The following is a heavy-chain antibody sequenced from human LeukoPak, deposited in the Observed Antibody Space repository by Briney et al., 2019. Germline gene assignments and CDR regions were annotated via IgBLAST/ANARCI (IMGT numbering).Heavy chain of an antibody. V-gene: IGHV1-2*02. CDR1: GYTFTGYY. D-gene: IGHD6-13*01. J-gene: IGHJ4*02. Sequence: ASVKVSCKASGYTFTGYYMHWVRQAPGQGLEWMGWINPNSGGTNYAQKFQGRVTMTRDTSISTAYMELSRLRSDDTAMYYCARDTVAAAGSYYFDYWGQGTLVTVSS. CDR2: INPNSGGT. CDR3: ARDTVAAAGSYYFDY.